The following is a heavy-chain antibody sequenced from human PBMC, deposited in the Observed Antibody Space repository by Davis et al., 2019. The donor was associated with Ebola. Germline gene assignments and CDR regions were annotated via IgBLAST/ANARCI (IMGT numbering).Heavy chain of an antibody. CDR1: GASITSGYFS. CDR3: ARFNSWGYSWFDP. V-gene: IGHV4-61*09. D-gene: IGHD3-16*01. J-gene: IGHJ5*02. CDR2: IYTNGVT. Sequence: SETLSLTCNVSGASITSGYFSWSWVRQPAGKGLEWIGHIYTNGVTKYNSALESRITISLDTSRNQFSLELSSVTAADTAVYYCARFNSWGYSWFDPWGQGTLVTVSS.